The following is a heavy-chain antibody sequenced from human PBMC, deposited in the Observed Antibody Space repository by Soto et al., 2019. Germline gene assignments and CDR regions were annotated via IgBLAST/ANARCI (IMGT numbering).Heavy chain of an antibody. Sequence: HGESLKISCKGSGYSFTSYWIGWVRQMPGKGLEWMGIIYPGDSDTRYSPSFQGQVTISADKSTSTAYLQWSSLKASDTAMYYCARQGYSGYDPGTYYYYGMDVWGQGTTVTVS. D-gene: IGHD5-12*01. J-gene: IGHJ6*02. CDR2: IYPGDSDT. CDR3: ARQGYSGYDPGTYYYYGMDV. CDR1: GYSFTSYW. V-gene: IGHV5-51*01.